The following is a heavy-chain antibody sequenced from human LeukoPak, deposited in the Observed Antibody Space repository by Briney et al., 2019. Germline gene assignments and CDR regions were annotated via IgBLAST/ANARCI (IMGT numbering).Heavy chain of an antibody. V-gene: IGHV3-23*01. CDR1: GFTFNSYA. CDR3: ARQLGYCSDGTCYFDY. CDR2: INPSGDST. J-gene: IGHJ4*02. D-gene: IGHD2-15*01. Sequence: GGSLRLSGAASGFTFNSYAMSWVRQAPGKELEWVSAINPSGDSTYSADSVRGRFTISRDNSKNTLYLQMNSLRAEDTALYYCARQLGYCSDGTCYFDYWGQGTLVTVSS.